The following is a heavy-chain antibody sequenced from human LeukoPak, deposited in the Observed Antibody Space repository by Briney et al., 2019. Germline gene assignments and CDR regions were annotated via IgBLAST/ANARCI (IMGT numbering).Heavy chain of an antibody. CDR3: ARDSAAGRVYFDY. J-gene: IGHJ4*02. D-gene: IGHD6-13*01. V-gene: IGHV1-69*04. CDR1: GGTFSSYT. Sequence: ASVKVSCKASGGTFSSYTISWVRQAPGQGLEWMGRIIPILGIANYAQKFQGRVTITADKSTSTAYMELSSLRSKDTAVYYCARDSAAGRVYFDYWGQGTLVTVSS. CDR2: IIPILGIA.